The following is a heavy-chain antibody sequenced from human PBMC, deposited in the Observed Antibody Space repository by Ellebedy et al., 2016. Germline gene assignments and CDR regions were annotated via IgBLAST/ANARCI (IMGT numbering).Heavy chain of an antibody. Sequence: ASVKVSCKASGCTFTSYYMHWVRQAPGQGLEWMGIINPSGGSTSYAQKFQGRVTMTRDTSTSTVYMELSSLRSEDTAMHYCAREIRGLDYWGQGTLVTVSS. CDR1: GCTFTSYY. CDR2: INPSGGST. J-gene: IGHJ4*02. D-gene: IGHD3-10*01. V-gene: IGHV1-46*01. CDR3: AREIRGLDY.